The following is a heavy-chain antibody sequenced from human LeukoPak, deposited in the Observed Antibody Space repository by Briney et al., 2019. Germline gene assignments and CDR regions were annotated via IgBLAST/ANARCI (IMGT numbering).Heavy chain of an antibody. Sequence: SETLSLTCAVYGGSFSGYYRSWIRQPPGKGLEWIGEINHSGSTNYNPSLKSRVTISVDTSKNQFSLKLSSVTAADTAVYYCARAAMSSGFPYFDYWGQGTLVTVSS. J-gene: IGHJ4*02. V-gene: IGHV4-34*01. CDR2: INHSGST. CDR3: ARAAMSSGFPYFDY. CDR1: GGSFSGYY. D-gene: IGHD3-22*01.